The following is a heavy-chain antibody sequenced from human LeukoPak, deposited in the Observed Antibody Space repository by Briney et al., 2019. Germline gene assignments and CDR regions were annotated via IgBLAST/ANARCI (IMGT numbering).Heavy chain of an antibody. CDR2: IRAYNGNT. CDR3: ARVAVDLDCSGDTCSSVFKSFDA. V-gene: IGHV1-18*01. Sequence: ASVKVSCKASGYMFTSYAISWVRRAPGQGLEWMGWIRAYNGNTKYAQKFQARVTMTTDTPTSTAYMELRSLRSDDTAVYYCARVAVDLDCSGDTCSSVFKSFDAWGQGTLVTVSS. D-gene: IGHD2-15*01. J-gene: IGHJ5*02. CDR1: GYMFTSYA.